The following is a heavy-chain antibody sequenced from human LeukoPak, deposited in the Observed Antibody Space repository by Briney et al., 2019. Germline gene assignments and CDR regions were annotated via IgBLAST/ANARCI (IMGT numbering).Heavy chain of an antibody. CDR3: AGYPPDTAMVKDYYYGMDV. CDR1: GFTFSSYA. V-gene: IGHV3-30-3*01. J-gene: IGHJ6*02. CDR2: ISYDGSNK. Sequence: GGSLRLSCAASGFTFSSYAMHWDRQTPGKGLEWVAVISYDGSNKYYADSVKGRFTISRDNSKNTLYLQMNSLRAEDTAVYYCAGYPPDTAMVKDYYYGMDVWGQGTTVTVSS. D-gene: IGHD5-18*01.